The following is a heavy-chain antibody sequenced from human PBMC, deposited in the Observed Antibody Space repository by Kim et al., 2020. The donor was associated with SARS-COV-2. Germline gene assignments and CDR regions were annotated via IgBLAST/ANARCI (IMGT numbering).Heavy chain of an antibody. CDR1: GYSFTSYW. V-gene: IGHV5-10-1*01. J-gene: IGHJ6*02. CDR3: ARLVTNPYYYYYGMDV. CDR2: IDPSDSYT. Sequence: GESLKISCKGSGYSFTSYWISWVRQMPGKGLEWMGRIDPSDSYTNYSPSFQGHVTISADKSISTAYLQWSSLKASDTAMYYCARLVTNPYYYYYGMDVWGQGTTVTVSS. D-gene: IGHD3-9*01.